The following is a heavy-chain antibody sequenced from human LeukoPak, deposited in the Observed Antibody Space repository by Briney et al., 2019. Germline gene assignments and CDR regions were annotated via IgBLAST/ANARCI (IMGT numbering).Heavy chain of an antibody. D-gene: IGHD2-15*01. J-gene: IGHJ4*02. CDR1: GFTFSSYS. V-gene: IGHV3-21*01. CDR2: ISSRSSYI. CDR3: ARDVYCSGGSCYPPLIDY. Sequence: PRGSLRLSCAASGFTFSSYSMNWLRQAPGKGLEWVSSISSRSSYIYYADSVKGRFTISRDNAKNSLYLQMNRLRAEDTAVYYCARDVYCSGGSCYPPLIDYWGQGTLVTVSS.